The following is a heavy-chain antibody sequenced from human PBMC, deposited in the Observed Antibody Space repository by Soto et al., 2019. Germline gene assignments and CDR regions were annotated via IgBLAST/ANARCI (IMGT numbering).Heavy chain of an antibody. CDR3: ARHKAADDFYYYYYGMDV. CDR1: GGSISSSPYY. CDR2: IFYTGNT. V-gene: IGHV4-39*01. Sequence: QLQLQESGPGLVKPSETLSLTCTVSGGSISSSPYYWGWIRQPPGKGLEWIGSIFYTGNTYFKPSLKSRVTISIDTSKNQFSLKVSSVTAAETAVYYWARHKAADDFYYYYYGMDVWGQGTTVTVSS. D-gene: IGHD6-13*01. J-gene: IGHJ6*02.